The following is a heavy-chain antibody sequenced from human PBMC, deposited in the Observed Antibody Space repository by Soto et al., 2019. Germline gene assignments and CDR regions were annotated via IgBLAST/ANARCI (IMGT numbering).Heavy chain of an antibody. D-gene: IGHD5-18*01. CDR3: ATSVNSAMAFDY. CDR1: GYTFTHYY. Sequence: QVKLMQSGAEVKKPGASVRVSCKASGYTFTHYYIHWVRQAPGQGLEWMGIINPNGGITTYAQKFRAGFTMTRDTSTSTVYLELSSLRSEDSAVYYCATSVNSAMAFDYWGQGPLVAVSS. J-gene: IGHJ4*02. V-gene: IGHV1-46*01. CDR2: INPNGGIT.